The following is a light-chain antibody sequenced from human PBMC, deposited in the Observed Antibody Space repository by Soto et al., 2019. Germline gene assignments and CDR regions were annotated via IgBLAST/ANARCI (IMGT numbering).Light chain of an antibody. Sequence: QPPSVSGAPGQRVTISCTGSSSNIGAGYDVHWYQQLPGTAPKLLIYRNSNRPSGVPDRFSGSKSGTSASLAITGLQAEDEADYYCHSYDSSLSGVVFGGGTKLTVL. CDR3: HSYDSSLSGVV. J-gene: IGLJ2*01. CDR1: SSNIGAGYD. CDR2: RNS. V-gene: IGLV1-40*01.